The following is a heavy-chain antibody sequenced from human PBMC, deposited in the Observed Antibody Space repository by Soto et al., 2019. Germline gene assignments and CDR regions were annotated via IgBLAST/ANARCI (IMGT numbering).Heavy chain of an antibody. CDR2: INSDGSDT. CDR1: GFTFSSYW. V-gene: IGHV3-74*01. J-gene: IGHJ4*02. D-gene: IGHD3-10*01. Sequence: GGSLRLSCEASGFTFSSYWMHWVRQAPGKGLVWVSHINSDGSDTTYADSVKGRFTISRDNAKNTLYLQMNSLRAEDTAVYYCARRHYPFSFAYWGQGTPVTVSS. CDR3: ARRHYPFSFAY.